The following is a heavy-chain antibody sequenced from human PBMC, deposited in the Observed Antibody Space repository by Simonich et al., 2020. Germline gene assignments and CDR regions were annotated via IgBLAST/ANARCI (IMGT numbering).Heavy chain of an antibody. J-gene: IGHJ5*02. CDR3: ARDRNWGWFDP. Sequence: QVQLVESGGGVVQPGRSLRLSCAASGFTFSSYAMHWVRQAPGKGREGGAVISYDGRTKNYADSMKGRFTSSRDKSKNTLYLQMNSLRAEDTAVYYCARDRNWGWFDPWGQGTLVTVSS. V-gene: IGHV3-30*04. CDR2: ISYDGRTK. CDR1: GFTFSSYA. D-gene: IGHD7-27*01.